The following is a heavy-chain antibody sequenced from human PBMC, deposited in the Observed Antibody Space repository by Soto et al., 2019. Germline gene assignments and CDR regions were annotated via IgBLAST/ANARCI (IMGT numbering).Heavy chain of an antibody. CDR1: GYTLTELS. J-gene: IGHJ3*02. Sequence: ASVKVSCKVCGYTLTELSMHWVRQAPGKGLEWMGGFDPEDGETIYAQKFQGRVTMTEDTSTDTAYMELSSLRSEDTAVYYCATDNPYDSSGYYAFDIWGQGTMVTVSS. D-gene: IGHD3-22*01. CDR3: ATDNPYDSSGYYAFDI. V-gene: IGHV1-24*01. CDR2: FDPEDGET.